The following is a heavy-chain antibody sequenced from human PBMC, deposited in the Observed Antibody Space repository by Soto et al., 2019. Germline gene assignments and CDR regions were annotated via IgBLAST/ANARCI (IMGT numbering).Heavy chain of an antibody. CDR2: ISAYNGNT. CDR3: ARDLIVVVVAATRSFYGMDV. J-gene: IGHJ6*02. CDR1: CYTFTIYG. Sequence: GGSVKVSCKVSCYTFTIYGISGVRQSPVQWLDWMGWISAYNGNTNYAQKLQGRVTMTTDTSTSTAYMELRSLRSDDTAVYYCARDLIVVVVAATRSFYGMDVWGQGTTVTVSS. D-gene: IGHD2-15*01. V-gene: IGHV1-18*01.